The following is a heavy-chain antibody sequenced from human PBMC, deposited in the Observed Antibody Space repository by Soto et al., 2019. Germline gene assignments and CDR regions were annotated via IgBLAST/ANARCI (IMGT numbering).Heavy chain of an antibody. V-gene: IGHV4-4*07. Sequence: SETLSLTWTVPGGSISSYYWSWIRQSAGKGLEWIGRIYTSGSTNYNPSLKSRVTMSVDTSKSQFSLKLSSVTAADTAVYYCARDQYDFWRNPNWFDPWGQGTLVTVSS. D-gene: IGHD3-3*01. CDR3: ARDQYDFWRNPNWFDP. CDR1: GGSISSYY. J-gene: IGHJ5*02. CDR2: IYTSGST.